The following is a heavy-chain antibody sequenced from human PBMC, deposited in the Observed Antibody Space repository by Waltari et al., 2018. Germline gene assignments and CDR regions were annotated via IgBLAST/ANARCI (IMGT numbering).Heavy chain of an antibody. CDR2: ISGSGGST. Sequence: EVQLVESGGGLVQPGGSLRLSCAASGFTFSSYAMSWFRQAPGKGLEWVSAISGSGGSTYYADSGKGRFTISRDNSKNTLYLQMNSLRAEDTAVYYCAKVPFDYGDTYYFDYWGQGTLVTVSS. CDR3: AKVPFDYGDTYYFDY. J-gene: IGHJ4*02. D-gene: IGHD4-17*01. CDR1: GFTFSSYA. V-gene: IGHV3-23*04.